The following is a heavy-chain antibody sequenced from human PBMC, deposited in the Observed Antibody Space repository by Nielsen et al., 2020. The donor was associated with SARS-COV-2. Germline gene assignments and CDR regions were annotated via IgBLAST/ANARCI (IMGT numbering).Heavy chain of an antibody. V-gene: IGHV4-4*02. Sequence: SETLSLTCAVSGGSVSSNDWWTWVRQSPGKGLEWIGEVSHSGSTNYSPSLKSRVTLSMDKSRRQFSPRLASVSAADTAVYFCARGHLVVVPSPILGLGPFFYSFYLDVWGKGTTVIVSS. CDR2: VSHSGST. D-gene: IGHD2-2*02. J-gene: IGHJ6*03. CDR3: ARGHLVVVPSPILGLGPFFYSFYLDV. CDR1: GGSVSSNDW.